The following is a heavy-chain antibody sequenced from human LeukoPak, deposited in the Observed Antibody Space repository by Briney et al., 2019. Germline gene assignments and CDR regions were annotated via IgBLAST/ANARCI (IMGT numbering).Heavy chain of an antibody. Sequence: PSETLSLTCAVSGGSFIGYHWNWIRQPPGKGREWIGEINHSGSTNYNPSLKSRVTISVDTSKNQFSLKLRSVTAADTAVYYCARDPTTVVTTPYYFDDWGQGTLVTVSS. CDR2: INHSGST. D-gene: IGHD4-23*01. V-gene: IGHV4-34*01. CDR3: ARDPTTVVTTPYYFDD. CDR1: GGSFIGYH. J-gene: IGHJ4*02.